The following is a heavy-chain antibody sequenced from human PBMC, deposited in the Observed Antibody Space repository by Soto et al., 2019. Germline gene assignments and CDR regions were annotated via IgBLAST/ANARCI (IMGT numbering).Heavy chain of an antibody. V-gene: IGHV1-18*01. CDR1: GYTFTSYG. J-gene: IGHJ3*02. D-gene: IGHD4-17*01. CDR2: ISAYNGNT. CDR3: AREWFPYGDYSTGVAAFDI. Sequence: ASVKVSCKASGYTFTSYGISWVRQAPGQGLEWMGWISAYNGNTNYAQKLQGRVTMTTDTSTSTAYMELRSLRSDDTAVYYCAREWFPYGDYSTGVAAFDIWGQGTMVTVSS.